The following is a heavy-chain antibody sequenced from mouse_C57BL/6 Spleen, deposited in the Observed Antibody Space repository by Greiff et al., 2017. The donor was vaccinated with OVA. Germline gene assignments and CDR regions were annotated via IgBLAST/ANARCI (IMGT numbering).Heavy chain of an antibody. CDR3: ARGDYGRAWFAY. D-gene: IGHD1-1*01. CDR1: GYTFTDYN. J-gene: IGHJ3*01. CDR2: INPNNGGT. V-gene: IGHV1-18*01. Sequence: EVQLQQSGPELVKPGASVKIPCKASGYTFTDYNMDWVKQSHGKSLEWIGDINPNNGGTIYNQKFKGKATLTVDKSSSTAYMELRSLTAEDTAVYYCARGDYGRAWFAYWGQGTLVTVSA.